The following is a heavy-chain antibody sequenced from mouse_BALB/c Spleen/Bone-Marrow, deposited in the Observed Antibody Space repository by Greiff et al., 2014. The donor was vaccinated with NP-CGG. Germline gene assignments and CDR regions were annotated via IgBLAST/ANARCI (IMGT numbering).Heavy chain of an antibody. CDR2: IYPGNSDT. Sequence: EVQLQQSGTVLARPGASVKMSCKASGYTFTSYWMHWVKQRPGQGLEWIGTIYPGNSDTTYNQKFKGKAKLTAVTSTSTAYMELSSLTNEDSAVYYCTPLARNYFDYWGQGTTLTVSS. J-gene: IGHJ2*01. D-gene: IGHD6-1*01. V-gene: IGHV1-5*01. CDR3: TPLARNYFDY. CDR1: GYTFTSYW.